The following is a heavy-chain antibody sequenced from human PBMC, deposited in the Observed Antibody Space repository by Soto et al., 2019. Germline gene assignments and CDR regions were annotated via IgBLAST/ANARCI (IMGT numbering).Heavy chain of an antibody. CDR2: ISSSSSYI. CDR3: AREKAPLSWFDP. CDR1: GFTFSSYS. Sequence: GGSLRLSCAASGFTFSSYSMNWVRQAPGKGLEWVSSISSSSSYIYYADSVKGRFTISRDNAKNSLYLQMNSLRAEDTAVYYCAREKAPLSWFDPWGQGTLVTVSA. J-gene: IGHJ5*02. V-gene: IGHV3-21*01.